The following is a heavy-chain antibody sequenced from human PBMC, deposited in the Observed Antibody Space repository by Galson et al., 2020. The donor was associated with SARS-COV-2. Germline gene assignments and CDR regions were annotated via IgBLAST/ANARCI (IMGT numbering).Heavy chain of an antibody. CDR1: GFTFSSYG. CDR3: AREEAAGYSSSWAAGGWFDP. Sequence: GETLRLSCTASGFTFSSYGMHWVRQAPGQGLEREAVIWNDGSNKYYADPAQGRFTISRDNTNNTLYLQMNSLRADDTAVYYCAREEAAGYSSSWAAGGWFDPWGQGTLVTVSS. CDR2: IWNDGSNK. V-gene: IGHV3-33*01. D-gene: IGHD6-13*01. J-gene: IGHJ5*02.